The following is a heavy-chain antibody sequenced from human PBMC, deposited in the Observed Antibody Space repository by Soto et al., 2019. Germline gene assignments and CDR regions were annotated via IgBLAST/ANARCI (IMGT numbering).Heavy chain of an antibody. J-gene: IGHJ6*03. CDR2: IYPGDSDT. CDR1: GYSFTSYW. Sequence: GESLKISCKGSGYSFTSYWIGWVRQMPGKGLEWMGIIYPGDSDTRYSPSFQGQVTISADKSISTAYLQWSSLKASDTAMYYCARHNNPGYCSSSSCYSYYYYYYMDVWGKGTTVTVSS. CDR3: ARHNNPGYCSSSSCYSYYYYYYMDV. V-gene: IGHV5-51*01. D-gene: IGHD2-2*01.